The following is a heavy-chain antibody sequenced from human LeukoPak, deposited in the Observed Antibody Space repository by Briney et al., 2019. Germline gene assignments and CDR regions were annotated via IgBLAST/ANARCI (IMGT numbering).Heavy chain of an antibody. CDR3: ASLNALSL. CDR1: GGSFSGSY. D-gene: IGHD2-2*01. CDR2: ISSSSSTI. Sequence: PSETLSLTCAVYGGSFSGSYWNWVRQAPGKGLEWVSYISSSSSTIHYADSVKGRFTISRDNAKNSLYLQMNSLRAEDTAVYYCASLNALSLWGQGTLVTVSS. V-gene: IGHV3-48*04. J-gene: IGHJ4*02.